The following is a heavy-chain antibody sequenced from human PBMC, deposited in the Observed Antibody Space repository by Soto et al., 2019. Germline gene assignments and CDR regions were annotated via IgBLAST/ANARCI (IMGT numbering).Heavy chain of an antibody. V-gene: IGHV3-23*01. CDR3: AKSWIPINDYGDVEGPYFDY. J-gene: IGHJ4*02. CDR1: GFTFSSYA. D-gene: IGHD4-17*01. CDR2: ISGSGGST. Sequence: PGGSLRLSCAASGFTFSSYAMSWVRQAPGKGLEWVSAISGSGGSTYYADSVKGRFTISRDNSKNTLYLQMNSLRAEDTAVYYCAKSWIPINDYGDVEGPYFDYWGQGTLVTVSS.